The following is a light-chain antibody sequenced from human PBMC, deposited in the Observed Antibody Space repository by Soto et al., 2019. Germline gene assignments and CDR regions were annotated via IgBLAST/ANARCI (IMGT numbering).Light chain of an antibody. J-gene: IGLJ2*01. V-gene: IGLV2-14*01. CDR3: SSYRNGGTLI. CDR1: TSDVGRYDY. Sequence: QSALTRPASVSGSPGQSITISCTGTTSDVGRYDYVSWYQQHPGKAPKLVIFEVTRRPSESSNRFSGSKSGNTASLTISGLQAEDEADYYCSSYRNGGTLIFGGGTKLTVL. CDR2: EVT.